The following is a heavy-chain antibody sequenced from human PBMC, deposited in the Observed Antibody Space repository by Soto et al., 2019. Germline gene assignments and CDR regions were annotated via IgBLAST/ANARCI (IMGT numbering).Heavy chain of an antibody. CDR3: ARVVGALGHWFDP. D-gene: IGHD1-26*01. Sequence: PSETLCLTCTVSGGSISSYYWSWIRQPPGKGLEWIGYIYYSGSTNYNPSLKSRVTISVDTSKNQFSLKLSSVTAADTAVYYCARVVGALGHWFDPWGQGTLVTVSS. CDR1: GGSISSYY. V-gene: IGHV4-59*01. J-gene: IGHJ5*02. CDR2: IYYSGST.